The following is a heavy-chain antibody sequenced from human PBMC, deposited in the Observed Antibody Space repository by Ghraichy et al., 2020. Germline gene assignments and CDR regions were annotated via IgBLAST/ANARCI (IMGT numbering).Heavy chain of an antibody. Sequence: GGSLRLSCAASGFTFTTYAMAWVRQAPGKGLDWVSGINNNGDKTYYADSVKGRFTISRDSFTNTLYLQMNSLRAEDTALYYCAKDHHTTIPVAGESWGQGTLVTVSS. D-gene: IGHD6-19*01. V-gene: IGHV3-23*01. J-gene: IGHJ5*02. CDR3: AKDHHTTIPVAGES. CDR1: GFTFTTYA. CDR2: INNNGDKT.